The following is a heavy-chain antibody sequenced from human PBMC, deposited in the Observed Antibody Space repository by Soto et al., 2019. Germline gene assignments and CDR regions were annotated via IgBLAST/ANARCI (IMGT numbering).Heavy chain of an antibody. D-gene: IGHD4-17*01. CDR1: GGSISSGGYY. CDR3: ARGDYGDYDY. Sequence: PSETLSLTCTVSGGSISSGGYYWSWIRQHPGKGLEWIGYIYYSGSTYYNPSLKSRVTISVDKSKNQFSLKLSSVTAADTAVYYCARGDYGDYDYWGQGTLVTVSS. CDR2: IYYSGST. J-gene: IGHJ4*02. V-gene: IGHV4-31*03.